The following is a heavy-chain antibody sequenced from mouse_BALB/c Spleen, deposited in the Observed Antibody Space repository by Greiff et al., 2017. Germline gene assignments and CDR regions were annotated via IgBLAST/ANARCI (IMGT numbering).Heavy chain of an antibody. D-gene: IGHD1-2*01. CDR1: GFTFTDYY. CDR2: IRNKANGYTT. Sequence: EVKLMESGGGLVQPGGSLRLSCATSGFTFTDYYMSWVRQPPGKALEWLGFIRNKANGYTTEYSASVKGRFTISRDNSQSILYLQMNTLRAEDSATYYCARDDTTAFYAMDYWGQGTSVTVAS. J-gene: IGHJ4*01. V-gene: IGHV7-3*02. CDR3: ARDDTTAFYAMDY.